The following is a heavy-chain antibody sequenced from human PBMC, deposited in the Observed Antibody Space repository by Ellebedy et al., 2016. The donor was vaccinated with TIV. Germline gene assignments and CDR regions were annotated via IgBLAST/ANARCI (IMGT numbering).Heavy chain of an antibody. Sequence: ASVKVSXKASGYTFTSYGISWVRQAPGQGLEWMGWISAYNGNTNYAQKFQGRVTMTRDTSTSTVYMELSSLRSEDTAVYYCARRYCSGGNCYNWFDSWGQGTLVTVSS. CDR1: GYTFTSYG. D-gene: IGHD2-15*01. V-gene: IGHV1-18*01. CDR3: ARRYCSGGNCYNWFDS. J-gene: IGHJ5*01. CDR2: ISAYNGNT.